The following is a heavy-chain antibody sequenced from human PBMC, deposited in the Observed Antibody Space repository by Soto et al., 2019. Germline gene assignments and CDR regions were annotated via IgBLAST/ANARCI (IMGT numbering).Heavy chain of an antibody. CDR2: ISWNSGSI. J-gene: IGHJ6*02. Sequence: EVQLVESGGGLVQPGRSLRLSCAASGFTFDDYAMHWVRQAPGKGLEWVSGISWNSGSIGYADSVKGRFTISRDNAKNSLYLQMNSLRSEDTALYYCAKDRGEGLIGMDVWGQGTTVTVSS. D-gene: IGHD2-21*01. CDR3: AKDRGEGLIGMDV. CDR1: GFTFDDYA. V-gene: IGHV3-9*01.